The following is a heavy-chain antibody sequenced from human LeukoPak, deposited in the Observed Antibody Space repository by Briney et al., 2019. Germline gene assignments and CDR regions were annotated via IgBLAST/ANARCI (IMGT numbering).Heavy chain of an antibody. J-gene: IGHJ4*02. Sequence: GGSLRLSCAASGFNVSSNYMSWVRQAPGKGLEWVSVIYSGGGTNYADSVRGRFTISRDNSKNTLSLQMNSLKAEDTAVYYCARVLSDSSGWYHFDYWGQGTLVTVSS. CDR1: GFNVSSNY. CDR3: ARVLSDSSGWYHFDY. V-gene: IGHV3-53*01. D-gene: IGHD6-19*01. CDR2: IYSGGGT.